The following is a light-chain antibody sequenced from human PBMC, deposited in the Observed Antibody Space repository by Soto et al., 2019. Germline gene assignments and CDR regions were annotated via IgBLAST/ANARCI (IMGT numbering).Light chain of an antibody. Sequence: QSALTQPPSASGSPGQSVTISCTGTSSDIGAYDFVSWYQHHSGKAPKIIIYEVNKRPSGISDRFSGSKSGNTASLTISGLQAEDEADYFCCSFVRTNGLLFGGGTKVTVL. CDR2: EVN. J-gene: IGLJ2*01. V-gene: IGLV2-8*01. CDR1: SSDIGAYDF. CDR3: CSFVRTNGLL.